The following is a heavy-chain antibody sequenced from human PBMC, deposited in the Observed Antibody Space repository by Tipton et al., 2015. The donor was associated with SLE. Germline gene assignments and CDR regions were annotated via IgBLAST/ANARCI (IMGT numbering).Heavy chain of an antibody. V-gene: IGHV4-34*01. CDR1: GGSFSGYY. D-gene: IGHD6-19*01. Sequence: TLSLTCAVYGGSFSGYYWSWIRQPPGKGLEWIGEINHSGSTNYNPSLKSRATISADTSKNQFSLKLSSVTAADTAVYYCASGGYSSVTDYWGQGTLVTVSS. J-gene: IGHJ4*02. CDR3: ASGGYSSVTDY. CDR2: INHSGST.